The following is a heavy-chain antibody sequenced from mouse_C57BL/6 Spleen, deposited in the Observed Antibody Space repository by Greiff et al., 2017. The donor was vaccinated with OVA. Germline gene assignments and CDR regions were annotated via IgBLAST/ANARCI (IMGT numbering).Heavy chain of an antibody. Sequence: VQLQQPGAELVRPGSSVKLSCKASGYTFTSYWMDWVKQRPGQGLEWIGNIYPSDSETHYNQKFKDKATLTVDKSSSTAYMQLSSLTSEDSAVYYCAREGTTVVAKDYFDYWGQGTTLTVSS. CDR3: AREGTTVVAKDYFDY. D-gene: IGHD1-1*01. CDR1: GYTFTSYW. CDR2: IYPSDSET. V-gene: IGHV1-61*01. J-gene: IGHJ2*01.